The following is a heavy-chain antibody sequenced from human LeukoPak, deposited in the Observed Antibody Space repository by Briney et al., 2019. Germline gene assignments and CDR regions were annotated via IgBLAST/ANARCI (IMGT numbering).Heavy chain of an antibody. D-gene: IGHD6-19*01. CDR1: AFTFSGYS. CDR3: GRIAVADNLFVY. V-gene: IGHV3-21*01. J-gene: IGHJ4*02. CDR2: ISSSGTYI. Sequence: GGSLRLSCAASAFTFSGYSMTWVRQAPGKGLEWVSSISSSGTYIYYADSVKGRFTISRDHAKNSLYLQMNSLRAEDTAVYYCGRIAVADNLFVYWGQGTLVTVSS.